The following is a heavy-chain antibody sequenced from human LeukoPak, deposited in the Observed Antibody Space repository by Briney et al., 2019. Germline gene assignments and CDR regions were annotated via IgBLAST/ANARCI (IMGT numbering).Heavy chain of an antibody. Sequence: GGSLRLSCAASGFTFVNFGMHWVRQAPGKGLEWVAVIWYDGSNKNYADSVKGRFTISRDNSKNMLYLQMNSLRAEDTAVYYCAKDMSEGDRYFDLWGRGTLVTVSS. D-gene: IGHD1-26*01. CDR2: IWYDGSNK. CDR3: AKDMSEGDRYFDL. J-gene: IGHJ2*01. V-gene: IGHV3-33*06. CDR1: GFTFVNFG.